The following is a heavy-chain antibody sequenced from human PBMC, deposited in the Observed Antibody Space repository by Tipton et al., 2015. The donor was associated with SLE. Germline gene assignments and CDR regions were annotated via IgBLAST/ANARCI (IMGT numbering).Heavy chain of an antibody. CDR3: ARVDSGNLLFDF. D-gene: IGHD1-26*01. V-gene: IGHV4-59*01. J-gene: IGHJ4*02. CDR2: IYYTGST. CDR1: GGSMKSYY. Sequence: TLSLTCTVSGGSMKSYYWSWIRQTPGKGLEWIAYIYYTGSTNYNDSLKSRVTIFVDTSKNQFTLQLSSVTAADTAVYYCARVDSGNLLFDFWGQGTLVTVSP.